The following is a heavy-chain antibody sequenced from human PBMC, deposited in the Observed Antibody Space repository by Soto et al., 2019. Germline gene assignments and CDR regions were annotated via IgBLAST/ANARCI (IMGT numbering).Heavy chain of an antibody. CDR3: ARGQEGIVATH. V-gene: IGHV4-34*01. D-gene: IGHD5-12*01. CDR1: DGSLTGYY. CDR2: VKGGGST. J-gene: IGHJ4*02. Sequence: QVQLQQWGAGLLKPSETLSLTCTANDGSLTGYYWYWIRQPPAKGLEWIGEVKGGGSTKYSPSLRGRVSISADTSKNHFSLRLNSVTAADTAVYFCARGQEGIVATHWDQGALVTVSS.